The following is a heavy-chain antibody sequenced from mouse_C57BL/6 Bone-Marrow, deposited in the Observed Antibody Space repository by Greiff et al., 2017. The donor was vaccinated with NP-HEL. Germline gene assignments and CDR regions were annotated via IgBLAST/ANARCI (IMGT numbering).Heavy chain of an antibody. CDR1: GFTFSDYY. J-gene: IGHJ4*01. D-gene: IGHD2-4*01. CDR3: AREGGLRRRTYAMDY. CDR2: INYDGSST. Sequence: EVKLVESEGGLVQPGSSMKLSCTASGFTFSDYYMAWVRQVPEKGLEWVANINYDGSSTYYLDSLKSRFIISRDNVKNILYLQMSSLKSEDTATYYCAREGGLRRRTYAMDYWGQGTSVTVSS. V-gene: IGHV5-16*01.